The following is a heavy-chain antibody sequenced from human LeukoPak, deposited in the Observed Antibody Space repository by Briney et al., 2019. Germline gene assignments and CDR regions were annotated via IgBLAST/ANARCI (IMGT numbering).Heavy chain of an antibody. J-gene: IGHJ3*02. CDR3: ARDGTSPQYARYALDI. Sequence: GGSLRLSCAASGFTFSSYTMNWVRQAPGKGLEWVSSISTGSSYIYYADSVKGRFTISRDNAKNSLHLQMNSLRAEDTAVYYCARDGTSPQYARYALDIWGQGTMVTVSS. V-gene: IGHV3-21*01. CDR1: GFTFSSYT. D-gene: IGHD1-1*01. CDR2: ISTGSSYI.